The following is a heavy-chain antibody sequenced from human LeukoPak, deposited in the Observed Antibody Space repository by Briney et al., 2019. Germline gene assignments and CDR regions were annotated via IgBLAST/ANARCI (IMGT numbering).Heavy chain of an antibody. J-gene: IGHJ1*01. CDR3: ARNVTSGFFND. Sequence: SETLSLTCTVSGYSIINTFYWGWIRQSPGKGLEWIGSIHHSGSRFESGSTHYNPSLKSRVTVSADTSKNQFSLTLSSVTAADTAVYFCARNVTSGFFNDWGLGILVTVSS. CDR1: GYSIINTFY. CDR2: IHHSGSRFESGST. D-gene: IGHD2-2*01. V-gene: IGHV4-38-2*02.